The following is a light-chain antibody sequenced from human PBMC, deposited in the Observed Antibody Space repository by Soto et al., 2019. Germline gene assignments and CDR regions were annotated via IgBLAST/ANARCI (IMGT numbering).Light chain of an antibody. J-gene: IGLJ3*02. CDR3: SSYTSSSTPWV. V-gene: IGLV2-14*01. CDR1: SSDVGGYDY. Sequence: QSALTQPASVSGSPGQSITISCTGTSSDVGGYDYVSWYQQHPGKAPKFMIYEVSNRPSGVSNRFSGSKSGNTASLTISGLQGEDEADYYCSSYTSSSTPWVFGGGTQLTVL. CDR2: EVS.